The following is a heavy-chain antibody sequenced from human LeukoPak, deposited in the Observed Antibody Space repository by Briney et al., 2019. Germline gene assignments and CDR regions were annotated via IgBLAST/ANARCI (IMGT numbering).Heavy chain of an antibody. CDR2: ISAYNGNT. CDR1: GYTFTSYG. D-gene: IGHD3-10*01. CDR3: ARDRVPPFRGVIGY. Sequence: ASVKVSCKASGYTFTSYGISWVRQAPGQGLEWMGWISAYNGNTNYAQKLQGRVTMTTDTSTSTAYMELRSLRSDDTAVYYCARDRVPPFRGVIGYWGQGTLVTVSS. V-gene: IGHV1-18*01. J-gene: IGHJ4*02.